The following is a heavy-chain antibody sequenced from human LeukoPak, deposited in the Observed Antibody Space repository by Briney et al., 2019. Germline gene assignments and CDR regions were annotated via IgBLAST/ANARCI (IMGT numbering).Heavy chain of an antibody. CDR3: ARIHGRSGSDY. V-gene: IGHV2-70*11. Sequence: ESRPTLVNPTQTLTLTCTFSGFSLSTSGMCVSWIRQPPGKALEWLARIDLDDDKYYSTSLKTRLTISKETSKNQVVLTMTNMDPVDTATYYCARIHGRSGSDYWGQGTLVTVSS. CDR2: IDLDDDK. J-gene: IGHJ4*02. D-gene: IGHD6-19*01. CDR1: GFSLSTSGMC.